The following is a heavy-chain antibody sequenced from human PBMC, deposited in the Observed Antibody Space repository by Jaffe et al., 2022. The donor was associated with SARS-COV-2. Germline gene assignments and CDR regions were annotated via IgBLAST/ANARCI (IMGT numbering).Heavy chain of an antibody. CDR1: GYTFTGYY. D-gene: IGHD2-2*02. CDR2: INPNSGGT. J-gene: IGHJ4*02. CDR3: ARATGGYCSSTSCYTPRDFDY. V-gene: IGHV1-2*02. Sequence: QVQLVQSGAEVKKPGASVKVSCKASGYTFTGYYMHWVRQAPGQGLEWMGWINPNSGGTNYAQKFQGRVTMTRDTSISTAYMELSRLRSDDTAVYYCARATGGYCSSTSCYTPRDFDYWGQGTLVTVSS.